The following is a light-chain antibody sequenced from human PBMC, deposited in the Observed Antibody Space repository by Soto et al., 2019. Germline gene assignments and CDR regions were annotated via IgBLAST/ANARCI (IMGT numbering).Light chain of an antibody. CDR3: YSFTGISTSLFV. J-gene: IGLJ7*01. CDR1: SRDIGTSNL. Sequence: QSVLTQPASVSGSPGQSITISCTGSSRDIGTSNLVSWYQQYPGKAPKLIIYEVTKRPSGISYRFSGSKSGNTASLTISGLQPEDEATYYCYSFTGISTSLFVFGTGTQLTVL. V-gene: IGLV2-23*02. CDR2: EVT.